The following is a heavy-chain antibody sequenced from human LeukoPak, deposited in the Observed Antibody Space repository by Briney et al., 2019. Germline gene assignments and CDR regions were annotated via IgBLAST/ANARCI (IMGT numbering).Heavy chain of an antibody. J-gene: IGHJ4*02. CDR1: GYTFTIYD. CDR2: MNPNSGNT. CDR3: ARGSSSSFDY. D-gene: IGHD6-13*01. V-gene: IGHV1-8*01. Sequence: ASVGVSSRASGYTFTIYDINWVRQATGQGREGMGWMNPNSGNTGYAQKFQGRVTMTRNTSISTAYMELSSLRSEDTAVYYCARGSSSSFDYWGQGTLVTVSS.